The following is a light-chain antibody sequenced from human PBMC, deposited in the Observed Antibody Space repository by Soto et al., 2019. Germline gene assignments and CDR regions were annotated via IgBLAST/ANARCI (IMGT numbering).Light chain of an antibody. Sequence: QSALTQPASVSGSPGQSITNSCTGSRSDVGGYNYVSWYQQHPDKAPKLIIYDVINRPSGVSNRFSGSKSGNTASLTISGLQAEDEADYYCSSYTSSNTLVFGGGTKLTVL. CDR3: SSYTSSNTLV. CDR2: DVI. J-gene: IGLJ2*01. CDR1: RSDVGGYNY. V-gene: IGLV2-14*03.